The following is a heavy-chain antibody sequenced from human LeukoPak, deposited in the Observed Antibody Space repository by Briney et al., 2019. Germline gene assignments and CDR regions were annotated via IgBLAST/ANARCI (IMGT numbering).Heavy chain of an antibody. J-gene: IGHJ4*02. Sequence: PSETLSLICTVPDGSVSFSSYFWGWIRQPPGKGLEWLGTIDYSGITYYNVSLKSRVTISVDRSKSQISLQLTSVTATDTAVYYCARQDDEFAYFDYWGQGTQVTVSS. D-gene: IGHD3-16*01. CDR1: DGSVSFSSYF. CDR3: ARQDDEFAYFDY. V-gene: IGHV4-39*01. CDR2: IDYSGIT.